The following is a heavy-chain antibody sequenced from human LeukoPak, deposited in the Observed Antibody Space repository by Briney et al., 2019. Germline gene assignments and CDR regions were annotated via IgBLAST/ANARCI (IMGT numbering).Heavy chain of an antibody. V-gene: IGHV1-18*01. D-gene: IGHD3-10*01. J-gene: IGHJ5*02. CDR2: ISAYNGNT. CDR3: ARVLAPYGSGSYRGAWFDP. Sequence: ASVKVSCKASGYTFTSYGISWVRQAPGQGLEWMGWISAYNGNTNYAQKLQGRVTMTTDTSTSTAYMELRSLRSDDTAVYYCARVLAPYGSGSYRGAWFDPWGQGTLVTVSS. CDR1: GYTFTSYG.